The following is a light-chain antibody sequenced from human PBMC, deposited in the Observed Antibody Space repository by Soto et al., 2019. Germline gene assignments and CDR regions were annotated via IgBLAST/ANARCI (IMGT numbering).Light chain of an antibody. V-gene: IGKV1-6*01. CDR2: AAS. CDR1: QGIRND. J-gene: IGKJ5*01. Sequence: AIQLTQSPYSLSACIGDSVAITCMASQGIRNDLGWYQQKPGKAPKLLIYAASSLQSGVPSRFSGSGSGTDFTLTISSLQADDFATYYCQQHNSFSITFGQGTRLEIK. CDR3: QQHNSFSIT.